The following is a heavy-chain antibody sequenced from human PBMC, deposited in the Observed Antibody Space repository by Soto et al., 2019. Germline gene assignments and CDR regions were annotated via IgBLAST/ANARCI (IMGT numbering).Heavy chain of an antibody. CDR2: IFPGDSDT. V-gene: IGHV5-51*01. Sequence: GESLKISCKASGYTFTIQWIGLVRQKPGKGLEWMGLIFPGDSDTRYSPSFQGQVTISADKSISTAFLQWSSLKASDTAMYYCARLVDGYPGYWGQGTLVTVSS. CDR1: GYTFTIQW. D-gene: IGHD5-12*01. J-gene: IGHJ4*02. CDR3: ARLVDGYPGY.